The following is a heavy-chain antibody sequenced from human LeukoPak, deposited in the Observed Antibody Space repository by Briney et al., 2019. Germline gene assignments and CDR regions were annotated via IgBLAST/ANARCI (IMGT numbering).Heavy chain of an antibody. V-gene: IGHV1-2*02. CDR3: ARDAETGCPDY. CDR2: INTNSGGT. Sequence: ASVKVSCKASGYTFIGYYIHWVRQAPGQGLEWVGWINTNSGGTNYAQKFQGRVTMTRDTSISTAYMELTSLRSDDTAVYYCARDAETGCPDYWGQGTLVTVSS. CDR1: GYTFIGYY. J-gene: IGHJ4*02. D-gene: IGHD2-2*01.